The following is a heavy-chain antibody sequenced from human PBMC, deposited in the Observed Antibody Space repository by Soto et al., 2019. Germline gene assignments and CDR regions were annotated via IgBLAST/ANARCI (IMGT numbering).Heavy chain of an antibody. J-gene: IGHJ4*02. CDR3: AKGPSSTVTTGLYYSDY. Sequence: GGSLRLSCAASGFTFSNYAMNWVRQAPGKGLQWVSAISGSGVYTHYTDSVKGRFTISRDNSKNTMYLQMKSLIAEDTAVYYCAKGPSSTVTTGLYYSDYWGQGTLVTVSS. CDR2: ISGSGVYT. D-gene: IGHD4-4*01. CDR1: GFTFSNYA. V-gene: IGHV3-23*01.